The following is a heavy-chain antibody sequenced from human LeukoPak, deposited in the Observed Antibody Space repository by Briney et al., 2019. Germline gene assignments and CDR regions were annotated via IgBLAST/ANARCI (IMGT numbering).Heavy chain of an antibody. CDR1: GYTFTSYD. V-gene: IGHV1-8*03. CDR3: ARDRGQHAFDI. Sequence: VASVKVSCKASGYTFTSYDINWVRQATGQGLEWMGWVNPNSGNTGYAQKFQGRVTITRNTSISTAYMELSSLRSEDTAVYYCARDRGQHAFDIWGQGTMVTVSS. CDR2: VNPNSGNT. D-gene: IGHD1-1*01. J-gene: IGHJ3*02.